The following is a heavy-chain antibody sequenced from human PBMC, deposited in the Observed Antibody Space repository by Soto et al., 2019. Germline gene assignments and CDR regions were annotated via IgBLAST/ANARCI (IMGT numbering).Heavy chain of an antibody. CDR3: AKDLKSTAEYIEH. V-gene: IGHV3-9*01. D-gene: IGHD6-6*01. CDR1: GFIFNDYA. Sequence: EVQMVESGGGLVQPGRSLRLSCAASGFIFNDYAVHWVRQAPGKGLEWVSGISWNSGTIGYADSVKGRFTISRDNAKNSLYLQMNRLRPEDTALYYCAKDLKSTAEYIEHWGQGTLVIVSS. J-gene: IGHJ1*01. CDR2: ISWNSGTI.